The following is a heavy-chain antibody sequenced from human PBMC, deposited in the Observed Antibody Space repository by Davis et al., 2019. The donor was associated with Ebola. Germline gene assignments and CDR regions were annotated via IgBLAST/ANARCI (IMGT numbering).Heavy chain of an antibody. CDR3: ARASGSSYYFDY. D-gene: IGHD6-13*01. CDR1: GGSFSGYY. J-gene: IGHJ4*02. CDR2: IYYSGST. V-gene: IGHV4-59*01. Sequence: MPSETLSLTCAVSGGSFSGYYWSWIRQPPGKGLEWIGYIYYSGSTNYNPSLKSRVTISVDTSKNQFSLKLSSVTAADTAVYYCARASGSSYYFDYWGQGTLVTVSS.